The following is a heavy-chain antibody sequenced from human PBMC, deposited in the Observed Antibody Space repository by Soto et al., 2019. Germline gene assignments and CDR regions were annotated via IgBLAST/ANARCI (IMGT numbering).Heavy chain of an antibody. Sequence: QVQLQESDPGLVKPSETLSLTCTVSGGSVSSGTYFWSWVRQPPGKGLEWIGYIYYTGSTNYKASLKSRVTISIDTSKSQFSLRLSSVTAADTAVYYCARGVLWDYYGGNYDYWGQGTPVTVSS. D-gene: IGHD4-17*01. J-gene: IGHJ4*02. CDR1: GGSVSSGTYF. CDR2: IYYTGST. CDR3: ARGVLWDYYGGNYDY. V-gene: IGHV4-61*01.